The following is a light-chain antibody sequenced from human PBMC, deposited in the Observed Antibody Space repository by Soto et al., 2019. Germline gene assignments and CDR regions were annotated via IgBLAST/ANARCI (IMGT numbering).Light chain of an antibody. CDR2: KAS. Sequence: DIQMTQSPSTLSASVGDRVTITCRASQSISSWLAWYQQKPGKAPKLLLYKASSLESAVPSRFSGSGYGTEFTLTNSRVQPDDFATYYCQRYNSLWTFGQGTKVEIK. CDR3: QRYNSLWT. CDR1: QSISSW. J-gene: IGKJ1*01. V-gene: IGKV1-5*03.